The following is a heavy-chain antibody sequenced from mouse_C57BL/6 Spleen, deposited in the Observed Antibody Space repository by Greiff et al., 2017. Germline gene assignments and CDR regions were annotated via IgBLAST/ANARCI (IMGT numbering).Heavy chain of an antibody. Sequence: QVQLKQSGAELVRPGTSVKLSCKASGYTFTSYWMHWVKQRPGQGLEWIGVIDPSDSYTNYNQKFKGKATLTVDTSSSTAYMQLSSLTSEDSAVYYCARGTTVVATKRVDYWGQGTSVTVSS. CDR1: GYTFTSYW. V-gene: IGHV1-59*01. J-gene: IGHJ4*01. CDR2: IDPSDSYT. CDR3: ARGTTVVATKRVDY. D-gene: IGHD1-1*01.